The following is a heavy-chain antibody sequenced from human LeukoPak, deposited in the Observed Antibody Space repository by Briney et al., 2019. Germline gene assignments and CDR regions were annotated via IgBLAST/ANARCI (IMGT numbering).Heavy chain of an antibody. CDR1: GGSMNDYY. CDR2: IHYSGST. Sequence: PSETLSPTCSVFGGSMNDYYWFWIRQPPGKRLEWIGHIHYSGSTNYNPSLKSRVTISIDTSKNQFSLKLSSVTAADTAVYYCARDSSRSRAYLWGPGTLVTASS. CDR3: ARDSSRSRAYL. J-gene: IGHJ4*02. V-gene: IGHV4-59*01. D-gene: IGHD2-2*01.